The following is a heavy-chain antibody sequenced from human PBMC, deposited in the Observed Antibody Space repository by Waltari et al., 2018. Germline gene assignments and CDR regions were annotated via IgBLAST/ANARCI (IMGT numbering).Heavy chain of an antibody. CDR2: ISYDGSNK. V-gene: IGHV3-30-3*01. CDR1: GFTFSSYA. CDR3: ARDGVATVVAPRGMDV. Sequence: QVQLVESGGGVVQPGRSLRLSCAASGFTFSSYAMHWVRQAPGKGLEWVAVISYDGSNKYYADSVKGRFTISQDNSKNTLYLQMNSLRAEDTAVYYCARDGVATVVAPRGMDVWGQGTTVTVSS. D-gene: IGHD5-12*01. J-gene: IGHJ6*02.